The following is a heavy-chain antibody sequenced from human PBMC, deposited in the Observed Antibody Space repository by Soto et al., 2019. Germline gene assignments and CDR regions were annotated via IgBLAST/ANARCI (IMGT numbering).Heavy chain of an antibody. D-gene: IGHD2-2*02. CDR2: IIPIFGTA. J-gene: IGHJ5*02. CDR1: GGTFSSYT. Sequence: SVKVSCKASGGTFSSYTISWVRQAPGQGPEWMGGIIPIFGTANYAQKFQGRVTITADESTSTAYMELSSLRSEDTAVYYCAGEVVVPAAIPHGWFDPWGQGTLVTVSS. CDR3: AGEVVVPAAIPHGWFDP. V-gene: IGHV1-69*13.